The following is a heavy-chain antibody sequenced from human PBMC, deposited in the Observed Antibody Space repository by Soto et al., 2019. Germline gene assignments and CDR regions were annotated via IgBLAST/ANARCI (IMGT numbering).Heavy chain of an antibody. CDR2: ISSSSSTI. J-gene: IGHJ6*02. Sequence: GGSLRLSCAASGFTFSSYSMNWVRQAPGKGLEWVSYISSSSSTIYYADSVKGRFTISRDNAKNSLYLQMNSLRDEDTAVYYCARDDYYDSSGYRYYYYYGMDVWGQGTTVTVSS. CDR3: ARDDYYDSSGYRYYYYYGMDV. V-gene: IGHV3-48*02. D-gene: IGHD3-22*01. CDR1: GFTFSSYS.